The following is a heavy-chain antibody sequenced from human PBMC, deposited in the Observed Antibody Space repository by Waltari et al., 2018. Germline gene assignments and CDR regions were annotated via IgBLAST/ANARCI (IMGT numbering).Heavy chain of an antibody. CDR3: AAAYCGGDCFYSLDY. CDR2: IDGGGVT. CDR1: GFTVSSTY. V-gene: IGHV3-66*01. Sequence: GGALVQPGGSLRLSCAASGFTVSSTYMTWVRQAPGKGLEWVSLIDGGGVTYYADSVKGRFSISRDKFKNTLYLQMSSLRAEDTALYYCAAAYCGGDCFYSLDYWGQGTLVTVSS. J-gene: IGHJ4*02. D-gene: IGHD2-21*02.